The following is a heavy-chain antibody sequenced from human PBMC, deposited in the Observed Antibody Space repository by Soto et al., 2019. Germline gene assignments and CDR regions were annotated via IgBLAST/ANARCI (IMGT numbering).Heavy chain of an antibody. V-gene: IGHV3-74*01. CDR3: AREMTTPFDGDYGMDV. Sequence: EVQLVESGGGLVQPGGSLRLSCAASGFTFSSYWMHWVRQAPGKGLVWVSRINSDGSSTSYADSVKGRFTISRDNAKNTLYLQMNRLRAEDTAVYYCAREMTTPFDGDYGMDVWGQGTTVTVSS. D-gene: IGHD4-17*01. J-gene: IGHJ6*02. CDR1: GFTFSSYW. CDR2: INSDGSST.